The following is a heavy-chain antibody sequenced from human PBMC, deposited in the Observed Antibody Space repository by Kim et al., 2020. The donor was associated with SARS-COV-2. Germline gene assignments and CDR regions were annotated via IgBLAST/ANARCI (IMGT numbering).Heavy chain of an antibody. CDR3: ARSLGSYYGSGSYYDY. Sequence: KFQGRVTITADESTSTAYMELSSLRSEDTAVYYCARSLGSYYGSGSYYDYWGQGTLVTVSS. D-gene: IGHD3-10*01. J-gene: IGHJ4*02. V-gene: IGHV1-69*01.